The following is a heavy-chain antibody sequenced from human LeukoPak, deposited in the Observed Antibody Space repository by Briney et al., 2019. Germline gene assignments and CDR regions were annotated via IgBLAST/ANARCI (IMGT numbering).Heavy chain of an antibody. CDR1: GFTFSSYW. CDR2: INSDGSST. V-gene: IGHV3-74*01. CDR3: ARSSRGNSLGVDY. Sequence: PGGSLRLSCAASGFTFSSYWMHWVRQAPGKGLVWVSRINSDGSSTSYADSVKGRFTISRDNAKNTLYLQMNSLRAEDMALYYCARSSRGNSLGVDYWGQGTLVTVSS. D-gene: IGHD4-23*01. J-gene: IGHJ4*02.